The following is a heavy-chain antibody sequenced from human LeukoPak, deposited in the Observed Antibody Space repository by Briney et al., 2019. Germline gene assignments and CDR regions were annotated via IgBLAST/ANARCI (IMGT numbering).Heavy chain of an antibody. CDR3: ARGEDYGDYSNALFDY. CDR2: IYYSGST. J-gene: IGHJ4*02. D-gene: IGHD4-17*01. Sequence: PSETLSLTCTVSGGSISSYYWSWIRQPPGKGLEWIGYIYYSGSTNYNPSLKSRVTISVDTSKNQFSLKLSSVTAADTAVYYCARGEDYGDYSNALFDYWGQGTLVTVSS. V-gene: IGHV4-59*01. CDR1: GGSISSYY.